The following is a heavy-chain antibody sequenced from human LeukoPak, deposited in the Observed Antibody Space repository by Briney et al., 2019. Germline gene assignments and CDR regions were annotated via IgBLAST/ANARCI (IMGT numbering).Heavy chain of an antibody. Sequence: GGSLRLSCAASGFTFSSYGMHWVRQAPGKGLEWVAVISYDGSNKYYADSVKGRFTISRDNSKNTLYLQMNSLRAEDTAVYYCAKMVLLWFGELSGPSYFDYWGQGTLVTVSS. CDR2: ISYDGSNK. J-gene: IGHJ4*02. D-gene: IGHD3-10*01. CDR3: AKMVLLWFGELSGPSYFDY. CDR1: GFTFSSYG. V-gene: IGHV3-33*05.